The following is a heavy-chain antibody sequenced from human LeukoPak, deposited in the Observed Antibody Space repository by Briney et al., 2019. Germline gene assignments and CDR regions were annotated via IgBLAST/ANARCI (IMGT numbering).Heavy chain of an antibody. CDR1: GYSFTSYW. CDR2: IYPGDSDA. Sequence: GESLKISCKGSGYSFTSYWIGWVRQMPGKGLEWMGIIYPGDSDARYSPSFQGQVTISADKSISTAYLQWSSLKASDTAMYYCARGRITMVRVPDYWGQGTLVTVSS. D-gene: IGHD3-10*01. V-gene: IGHV5-51*01. J-gene: IGHJ4*02. CDR3: ARGRITMVRVPDY.